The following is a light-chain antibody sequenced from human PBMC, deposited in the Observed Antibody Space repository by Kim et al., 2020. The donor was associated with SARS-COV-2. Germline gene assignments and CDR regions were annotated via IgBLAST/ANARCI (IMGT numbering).Light chain of an antibody. Sequence: VAVGQTVRITCQGDSLRSYYATWYQQKPGQAPILGIYGKNNRPSGSPDRFSGSSSGNTASLTITGTQAGDEADYYCNSRDSNDNVVFGGGTQLTVL. J-gene: IGLJ2*01. CDR2: GKN. CDR3: NSRDSNDNVV. V-gene: IGLV3-19*01. CDR1: SLRSYY.